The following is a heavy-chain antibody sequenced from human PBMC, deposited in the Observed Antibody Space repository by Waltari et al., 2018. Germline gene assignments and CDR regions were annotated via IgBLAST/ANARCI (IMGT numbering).Heavy chain of an antibody. CDR2: IWYDGTNK. CDR1: GFTFSSYG. Sequence: QVQLVESGGGVVQPGRSLRLSCAASGFTFSSYGMHWVRQAPGKGLEWVAGIWYDGTNKYYASSVKGRFTISRDNSKHTLYLQMNSLIAEDPAVYYCARDQSSGLSYWGQGTLVTVSS. CDR3: ARDQSSGLSY. J-gene: IGHJ4*02. V-gene: IGHV3-33*01. D-gene: IGHD3-22*01.